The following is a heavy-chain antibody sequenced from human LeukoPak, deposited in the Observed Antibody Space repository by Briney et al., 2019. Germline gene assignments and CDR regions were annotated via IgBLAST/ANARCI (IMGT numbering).Heavy chain of an antibody. D-gene: IGHD5-18*01. Sequence: SETLSLTCTVSGGSISSYYWSWIRQPPGKGLEWIGYIYYSGSTNYNPSLKSRVTISVDTSKNQFCLKLSSVTAADTAVYYCARAYSYGRTLDYWGQGTLVTVSS. CDR2: IYYSGST. CDR3: ARAYSYGRTLDY. CDR1: GGSISSYY. V-gene: IGHV4-59*01. J-gene: IGHJ4*02.